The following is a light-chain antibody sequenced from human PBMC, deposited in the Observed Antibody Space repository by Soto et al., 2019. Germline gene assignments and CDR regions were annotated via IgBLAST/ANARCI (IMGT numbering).Light chain of an antibody. Sequence: DSVLTQSPDPLYLSPGERATLSCRASQRVSSSLVWYQQKPGQAPELLIYDASHRAAGIPARFSGSGSGTDFTLTISSLEPEDFAVYYCQQRSNGPQTFGQGTRLEIK. V-gene: IGKV3-11*01. CDR3: QQRSNGPQT. CDR1: QRVSSS. CDR2: DAS. J-gene: IGKJ2*01.